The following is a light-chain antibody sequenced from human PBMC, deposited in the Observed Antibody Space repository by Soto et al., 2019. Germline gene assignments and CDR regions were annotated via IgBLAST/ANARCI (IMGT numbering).Light chain of an antibody. CDR1: QSVSSTY. CDR3: QQYGSSPRT. V-gene: IGKV3-20*01. CDR2: GAS. J-gene: IGKJ1*01. Sequence: DIVLTQSPGSLSLSPGERATLXCRASQSVSSTYLAWYQQKPGQAPRLLIYGASSRATGIPDRFSGSGSGTDFTLTISRLEPEDFALYYCQQYGSSPRTFGQGTKVDIK.